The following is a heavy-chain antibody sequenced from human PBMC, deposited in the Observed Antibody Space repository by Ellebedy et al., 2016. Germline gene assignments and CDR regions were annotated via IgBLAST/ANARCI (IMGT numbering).Heavy chain of an antibody. J-gene: IGHJ4*02. D-gene: IGHD6-19*01. CDR3: ARVSVAGRGDTDLDY. CDR1: GPIVSGNF. CDR2: IHGSGST. V-gene: IGHV3-53*01. Sequence: GGSLRLSCAASGPIVSGNFMSWVRQAPGKRLEWVSAIHGSGSTYYADSVKGRFTISRDNPKNTLFLQMNSLRAEDTAVYYCARVSVAGRGDTDLDYWGQGTLVTVSS.